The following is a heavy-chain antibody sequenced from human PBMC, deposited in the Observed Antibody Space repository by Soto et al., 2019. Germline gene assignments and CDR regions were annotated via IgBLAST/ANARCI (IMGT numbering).Heavy chain of an antibody. CDR2: INPSGGST. CDR3: ARRIAHKETSSIRPDTPWFDP. J-gene: IGHJ5*02. D-gene: IGHD2-15*01. V-gene: IGHV1-46*01. Sequence: GASVKVSCKASGYTFTDFYMHWVRQAPGQGLEWMGRINPSGGSTSYAQKFQGRVTMTRDTSTSTVYMELSSLRSEDTAMYYCARRIAHKETSSIRPDTPWFDPWGQGTLVTVSS. CDR1: GYTFTDFY.